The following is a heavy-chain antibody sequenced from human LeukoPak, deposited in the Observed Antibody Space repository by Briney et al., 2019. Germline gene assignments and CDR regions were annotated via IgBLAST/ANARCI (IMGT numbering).Heavy chain of an antibody. CDR1: GFTFSSYW. V-gene: IGHV3-7*01. CDR2: IKQEGSAK. Sequence: GGSLRLSCTASGFTFSSYWMSWVRQAPGKGLEWVANIKQEGSAKYYVDSMKDRFTLARDNHKNSLYLQMNSMRAEDTAVYYCAQECVDSSAYYYVPKWFEPWGEGTLVPVS. J-gene: IGHJ5*02. D-gene: IGHD3-22*01. CDR3: AQECVDSSAYYYVPKWFEP.